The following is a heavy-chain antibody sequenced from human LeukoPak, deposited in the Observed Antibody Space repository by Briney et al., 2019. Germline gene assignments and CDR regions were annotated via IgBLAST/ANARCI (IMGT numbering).Heavy chain of an antibody. D-gene: IGHD1-26*01. J-gene: IGHJ4*02. Sequence: ASVKVSCKASGYTFTSYYMHWVRQAPGQGLEWMGIINPSGGLTSYAQKFQGRVTMTRDTSTSTVYMELSSLRSEDTAVYYCASPSTGVGALAHWGQGILVTVSS. CDR1: GYTFTSYY. CDR3: ASPSTGVGALAH. V-gene: IGHV1-46*01. CDR2: INPSGGLT.